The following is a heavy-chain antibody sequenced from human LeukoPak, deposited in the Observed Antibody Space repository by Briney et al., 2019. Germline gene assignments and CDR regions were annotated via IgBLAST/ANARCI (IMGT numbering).Heavy chain of an antibody. CDR2: IIPIFGTA. J-gene: IGHJ6*02. CDR1: GGTFSSYA. V-gene: IGHV1-69*13. D-gene: IGHD1-26*01. Sequence: SVKVSCKASGGTFSSYAISWVRQAPGQGLEWMGGIIPIFGTANYAQKFQGRVTITADESTSTAYMELSSLRSEDTAVYYRARDWEPPYGRYYYYGMDVWGQGTTVTVSS. CDR3: ARDWEPPYGRYYYYGMDV.